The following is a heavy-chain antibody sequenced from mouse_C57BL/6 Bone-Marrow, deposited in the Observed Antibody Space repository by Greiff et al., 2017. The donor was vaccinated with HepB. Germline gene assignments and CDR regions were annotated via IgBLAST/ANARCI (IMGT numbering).Heavy chain of an antibody. J-gene: IGHJ1*03. CDR2: IRNKANGYTT. Sequence: EVKVEESGGGLVQPGGSLSLSCAASGFTFTDYYMSWVRQPPGRALEWLGFIRNKANGYTTEYSASVKGRFTISRDNSQSILYLQMNALRAEDSDTYYCARDGPTGHWYFDVWGTGTTVTVSA. CDR3: ARDGPTGHWYFDV. CDR1: GFTFTDYY. V-gene: IGHV7-3*01. D-gene: IGHD4-1*02.